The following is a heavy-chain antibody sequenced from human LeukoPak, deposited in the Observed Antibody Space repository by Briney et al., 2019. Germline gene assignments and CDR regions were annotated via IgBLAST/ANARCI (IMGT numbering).Heavy chain of an antibody. V-gene: IGHV1-2*02. CDR2: INPNSGGT. Sequence: ASVKVSCKASGYTFTDYYMHWVRQAPGQGLEWMGWINPNSGGTKYAQKFQGRVTMTRDTSIDTAYMELSRLRSDDTAVYYCAREEGEWFGELFLPFNYWGQGTLVTVPS. J-gene: IGHJ4*02. CDR3: AREEGEWFGELFLPFNY. D-gene: IGHD3-10*01. CDR1: GYTFTDYY.